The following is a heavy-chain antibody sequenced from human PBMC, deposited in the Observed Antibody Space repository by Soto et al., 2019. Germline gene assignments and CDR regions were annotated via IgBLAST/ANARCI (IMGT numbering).Heavy chain of an antibody. CDR3: AREMVAPEDHYYGLDV. D-gene: IGHD2-15*01. J-gene: IGHJ6*02. V-gene: IGHV3-30-3*01. CDR1: RFTFSTYA. Sequence: QVQLVESGGGVVQPGRSLRLSCAASRFTFSTYAMHWVRQAPGKGLEWVAVISYDGTKTFCADSVRGRFTTSRDNSKNTLYLQMTSLRAEDTAVYFCAREMVAPEDHYYGLDVWGQGTTVTVSS. CDR2: ISYDGTKT.